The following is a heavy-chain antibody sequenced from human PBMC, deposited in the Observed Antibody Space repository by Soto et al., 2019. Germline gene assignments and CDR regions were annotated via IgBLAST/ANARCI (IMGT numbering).Heavy chain of an antibody. CDR3: ARGPGLLRPFDY. D-gene: IGHD1-26*01. CDR1: GFNFTNYC. Sequence: VGSLRISCKGSGFNFTNYCMGWVRQMPGKGLEWVGIICRGGCDTTYGASVKGRVTISTDKAMSTAYLQRSSLKASDTALYYCARGPGLLRPFDYWGKGTLDTVFS. CDR2: ICRGGCDT. J-gene: IGHJ4*02. V-gene: IGHV5-51*01.